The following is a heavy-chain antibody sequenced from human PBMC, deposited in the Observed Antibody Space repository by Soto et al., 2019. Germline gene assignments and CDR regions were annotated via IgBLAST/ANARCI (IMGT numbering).Heavy chain of an antibody. CDR3: ARVDSSSWYYMGIADY. Sequence: GGSLRLSCAASGFTFSSYWMHWVRQAPGKGLVWVSRINSDGSSTSYADSVKGRFTISRENAKNRLYLQMNSLRAEDTAVYYCARVDSSSWYYMGIADYWGQGTLVTVSS. CDR1: GFTFSSYW. D-gene: IGHD6-13*01. J-gene: IGHJ4*02. V-gene: IGHV3-74*01. CDR2: INSDGSST.